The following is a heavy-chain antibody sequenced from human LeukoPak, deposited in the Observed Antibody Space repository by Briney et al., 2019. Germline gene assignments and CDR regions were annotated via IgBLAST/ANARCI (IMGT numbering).Heavy chain of an antibody. Sequence: GASVKVSCKASGGTFSSYAISWVRQAPGQGLEWMGRIIPILGIANYAQKFQGRVTITADKSTSTAYMELSSLRSEDTAVYYCARDSIYGSGSYDPLDYWGQGTLVTVSS. V-gene: IGHV1-69*04. CDR1: GGTFSSYA. CDR3: ARDSIYGSGSYDPLDY. D-gene: IGHD3-10*01. J-gene: IGHJ4*02. CDR2: IIPILGIA.